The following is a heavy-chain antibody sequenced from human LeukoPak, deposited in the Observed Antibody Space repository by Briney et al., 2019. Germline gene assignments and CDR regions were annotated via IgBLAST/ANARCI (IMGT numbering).Heavy chain of an antibody. CDR1: GGSFSGYY. CDR2: INHSGST. V-gene: IGHV4-34*01. CDR3: ARGRRVLPDAFDM. D-gene: IGHD3-10*01. Sequence: PSETLSLTCAVYGGSFSGYYWSWIRQPPGKGLEWIGEINHSGSTNYNPSLKSRVTISVDTSKNQFSLKLSSVTAADTAVYYCARGRRVLPDAFDMWGQGTMVTVSS. J-gene: IGHJ3*02.